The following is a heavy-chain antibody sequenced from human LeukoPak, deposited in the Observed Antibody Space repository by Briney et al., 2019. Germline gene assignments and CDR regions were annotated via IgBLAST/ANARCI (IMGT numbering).Heavy chain of an antibody. V-gene: IGHV3-20*04. CDR3: ARDRGPYDSSVYYPYDAFDI. CDR1: GFTFSTFA. J-gene: IGHJ3*02. CDR2: IIENGYDK. D-gene: IGHD3-22*01. Sequence: GGSLRLSCAASGFTFSTFAMSWVRQAPGKGLEWVSGIIENGYDKYYADSVKGRFTISRDNAKNSLFLQMNSLRAEDTALYYCARDRGPYDSSVYYPYDAFDIGGQGTMVTVSS.